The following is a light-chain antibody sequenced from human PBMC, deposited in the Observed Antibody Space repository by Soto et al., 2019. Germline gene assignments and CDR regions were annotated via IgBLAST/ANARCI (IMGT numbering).Light chain of an antibody. CDR1: SSNIGSNY. Sequence: QSVLTQPPSASGTPGQWATIACSGSSSNIGSNYVYWYQQLPGTAPKFLIYGDNQRPSGVPDRFSGSKSGNTASLTISGLQAEDEADYYCASYTSSSTSVIFGRGTKLTVL. J-gene: IGLJ2*01. CDR2: GDN. CDR3: ASYTSSSTSVI. V-gene: IGLV1-47*02.